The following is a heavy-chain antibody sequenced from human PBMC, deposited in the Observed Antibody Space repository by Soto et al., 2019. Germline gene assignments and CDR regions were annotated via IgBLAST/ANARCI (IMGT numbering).Heavy chain of an antibody. V-gene: IGHV3-30-3*01. Sequence: QVQLVESGGGVVQPGRSLRLSCAASGFPLSSYAMHWVRQAPGKGLEWVAVISYDGSSKYYADSVKGRFTISRDNSKNTLYLQMNSLRAGDTAVYYCAGRFSPYVGGYTPGGDWGQGTLVTVSS. D-gene: IGHD3-22*01. CDR3: AGRFSPYVGGYTPGGD. J-gene: IGHJ4*02. CDR2: ISYDGSSK. CDR1: GFPLSSYA.